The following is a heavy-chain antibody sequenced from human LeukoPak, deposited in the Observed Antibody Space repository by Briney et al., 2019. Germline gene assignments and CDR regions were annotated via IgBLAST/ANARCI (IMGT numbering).Heavy chain of an antibody. J-gene: IGHJ4*02. CDR1: GVSITSSSYN. CDR3: ARDKYPDY. CDR2: IYYSGNT. Sequence: SETLSLTCTVSGVSITSSSYNWGWIRQPPGKGLEWIGSIYYSGNTYYNPSLKSRVTISVDTSKNQFSLKLSSVTAADTAVYYCARDKYPDYWGQGTLVTVSS. D-gene: IGHD2-2*02. V-gene: IGHV4-39*02.